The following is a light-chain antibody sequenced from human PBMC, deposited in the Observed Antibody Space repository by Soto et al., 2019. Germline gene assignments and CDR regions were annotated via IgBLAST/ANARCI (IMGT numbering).Light chain of an antibody. CDR1: QSVSSY. CDR3: QQRGNWRT. J-gene: IGKJ1*01. CDR2: DAS. V-gene: IGKV3-11*01. Sequence: EIMLTQSPATLCLSPGERATLSCRASQSVSSYLAWNQQKPGQAPRLLIYDASNRATGIPARFTGSGSGTDFTLTISSLEPEDFAVYYCQQRGNWRTFGQGTKVDIK.